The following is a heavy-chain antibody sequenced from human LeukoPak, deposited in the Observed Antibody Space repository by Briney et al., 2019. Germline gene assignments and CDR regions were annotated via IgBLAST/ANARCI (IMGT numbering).Heavy chain of an antibody. CDR1: GFTFSSYS. J-gene: IGHJ4*02. CDR3: ARDGVHDPPFDY. D-gene: IGHD1-1*01. V-gene: IGHV3-21*01. Sequence: GGSLSLSCAASGFTFSSYSMNWVRQAPAKGLEWVSSISSSSNYIYYADSVKGRFTISRDNAKNSLFLQMNSLRAEDTAVYYCARDGVHDPPFDYWGQGTLVTVSS. CDR2: ISSSSNYI.